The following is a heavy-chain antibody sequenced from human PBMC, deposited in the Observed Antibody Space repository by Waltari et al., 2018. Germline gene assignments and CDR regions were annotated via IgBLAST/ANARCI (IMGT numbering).Heavy chain of an antibody. CDR2: ITKDSGAI. Sequence: EVQLVESGGDLVQPGRSLRLTCAASGFTFTDYAMSWVRHVPGKGLEWVSGITKDSGAIDYADSVKGRFIISRDNAENSLYLQMNSLRAEDTAFYYCARDRGSGYYWGFGPWGQGTPVTVSS. J-gene: IGHJ5*02. CDR1: GFTFTDYA. CDR3: ARDRGSGYYWGFGP. D-gene: IGHD3-22*01. V-gene: IGHV3-9*01.